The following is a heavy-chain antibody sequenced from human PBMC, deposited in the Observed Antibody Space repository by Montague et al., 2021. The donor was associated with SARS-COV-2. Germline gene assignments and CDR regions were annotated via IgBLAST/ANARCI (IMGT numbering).Heavy chain of an antibody. CDR1: GGSISSGKYY. D-gene: IGHD4-23*01. V-gene: IGHV4-61*02. CDR2: MYTSGST. J-gene: IGHJ6*02. CDR3: ARDSPVVTTNSSWNYYGIDV. Sequence: TLSLTCTVSGGSISSGKYYWSWLRQPAGKGLEWVGRMYTSGSTNYNPSLKSRVSISVDTFKSQFSLKLRSVTAADTAVYYCARDSPVVTTNSSWNYYGIDVWGQGTTVTVSS.